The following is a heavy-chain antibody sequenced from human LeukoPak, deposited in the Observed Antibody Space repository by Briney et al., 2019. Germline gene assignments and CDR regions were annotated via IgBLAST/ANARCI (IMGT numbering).Heavy chain of an antibody. CDR3: AKDGGCGYSYGYERCYYYYYMDV. Sequence: GGSLRLSCAASGFTFSGHWIHWVRQPPGMGLVWVSRINERGTDSMYAESVKGRFTISRDNSKNTLYLQMNSLRAEDTAVYYCAKDGGCGYSYGYERCYYYYYMDVWGKGTTVTVSS. V-gene: IGHV3-74*03. J-gene: IGHJ6*03. CDR2: INERGTDS. CDR1: GFTFSGHW. D-gene: IGHD5-18*01.